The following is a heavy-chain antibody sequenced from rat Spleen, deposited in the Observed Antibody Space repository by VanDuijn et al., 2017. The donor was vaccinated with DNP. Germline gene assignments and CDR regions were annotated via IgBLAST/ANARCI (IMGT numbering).Heavy chain of an antibody. D-gene: IGHD1-9*01. V-gene: IGHV2S12*01. CDR1: GFSLTSYG. Sequence: QVQLKESGPGLVQPSQTLSLTCTVSGFSLTSYGVSWVRQPPGKGLEWIAAISSGGSTYYNSVFKSRLSISRDTSESQVFLKMNSLQTEDTAMYFCARSHTTGLTWFAYWGQGTLVTVSS. J-gene: IGHJ3*01. CDR2: ISSGGST. CDR3: ARSHTTGLTWFAY.